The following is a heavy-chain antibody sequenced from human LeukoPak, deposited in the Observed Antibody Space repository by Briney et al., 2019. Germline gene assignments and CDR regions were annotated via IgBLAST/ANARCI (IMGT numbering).Heavy chain of an antibody. CDR2: ISAYNGNT. CDR1: GYTFTSYY. D-gene: IGHD6-13*01. Sequence: GASVKVSCKASGYTFTSYYMHWVRQAPGQGLEWMGWISAYNGNTNYAQKLQGRVTMTTDTSTSTAYMELRSLRSDDTAVYYCARVGYSSSWYTFDYWGQEALVTVSS. J-gene: IGHJ4*02. CDR3: ARVGYSSSWYTFDY. V-gene: IGHV1-18*04.